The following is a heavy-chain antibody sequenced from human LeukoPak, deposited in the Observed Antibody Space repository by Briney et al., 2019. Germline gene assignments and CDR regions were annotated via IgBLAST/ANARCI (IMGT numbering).Heavy chain of an antibody. CDR1: GFTFSDYY. CDR3: AGLRWLQGPLFDY. D-gene: IGHD5-24*01. Sequence: GGSLRLSCAASGFTFSDYYMSWIRQAPGKGLEWVSYIYSSGSTIYYADSVKGRFTISRDNAKNSLYLQMNSLRAEDTAVYYCAGLRWLQGPLFDYWGQGTLVTVSS. CDR2: IYSSGSTI. J-gene: IGHJ4*02. V-gene: IGHV3-11*04.